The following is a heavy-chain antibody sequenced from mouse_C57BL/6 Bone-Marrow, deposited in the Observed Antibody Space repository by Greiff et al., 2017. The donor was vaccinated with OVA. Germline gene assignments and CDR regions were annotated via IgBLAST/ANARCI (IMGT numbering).Heavy chain of an antibody. CDR3: ASAVFAY. J-gene: IGHJ3*01. CDR1: GYTFTSYW. Sequence: QVQLKQPGAELVKPGDSVKLSCKASGYTFTSYWMQWVKQRPGQGLEWIGEIDPSDSYTNYNQKFKGKATLTVDTSSSTAYMQLSSLTSEDSAVYYCASAVFAYWGQGTLVTVSA. V-gene: IGHV1-50*01. CDR2: IDPSDSYT.